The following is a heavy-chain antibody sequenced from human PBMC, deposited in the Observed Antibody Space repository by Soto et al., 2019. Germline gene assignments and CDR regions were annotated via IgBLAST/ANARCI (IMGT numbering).Heavy chain of an antibody. V-gene: IGHV4-59*08. Sequence: QVQLQESGPGLVKPSETLSLTCTVSGGSISSDYWMWIRQPPGKGLEWIGFIHYSGTTNYNTSLKSLATISLPPSRNQFSLKLHSVTAADTAVYYWARWNTRRFDYWGQGTLVTVSS. CDR3: ARWNTRRFDY. CDR2: IHYSGTT. J-gene: IGHJ4*02. CDR1: GGSISSDY. D-gene: IGHD1-1*01.